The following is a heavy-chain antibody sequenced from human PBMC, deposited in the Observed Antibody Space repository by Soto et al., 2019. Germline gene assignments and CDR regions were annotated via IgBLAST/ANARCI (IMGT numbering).Heavy chain of an antibody. V-gene: IGHV4-39*01. J-gene: IGHJ5*02. CDR3: ARTRAVWFHP. Sequence: SETLSLTCAVSGGSISSSSYYWGWIRQPPGKGLEWIGSIYYSGSTYYNPSLKSRVTISVDTSKNQFSLKLSSVTAADTAVYYCARTRAVWFHPWGQGTLVTSPQ. CDR1: GGSISSSSYY. CDR2: IYYSGST. D-gene: IGHD6-19*01.